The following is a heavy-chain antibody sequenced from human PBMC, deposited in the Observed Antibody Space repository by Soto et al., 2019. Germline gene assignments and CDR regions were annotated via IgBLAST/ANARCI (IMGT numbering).Heavy chain of an antibody. V-gene: IGHV1-18*01. J-gene: IGHJ1*01. D-gene: IGHD1-1*01. CDR2: VSPKSGNT. Sequence: QIQLVQSGAEVKKPGASVKVPCKASGYNFFDYGVSWVRQAPGQGLEWMGWVSPKSGNTDYARKVQGRVTMTTDISTSTAYMELRGLISDDTGVYYCARGRTVSSIGPLLVWGQGTLVSVSS. CDR3: ARGRTVSSIGPLLV. CDR1: GYNFFDYG.